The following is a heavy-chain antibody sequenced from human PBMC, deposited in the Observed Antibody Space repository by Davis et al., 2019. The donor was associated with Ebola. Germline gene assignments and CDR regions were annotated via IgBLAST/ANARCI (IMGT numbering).Heavy chain of an antibody. CDR3: VRDPALVVTGGGWFFGL. J-gene: IGHJ2*01. CDR1: GFTVSCNY. CDR2: ISSSSNYI. Sequence: GESLKISCAASGFTVSCNYMNWVRQAPGKGLEWVSFISSSSNYIYYADSVKGRFTVSRDNAKNSLYLQMNSLRAEDTAVYYCVRDPALVVTGGGWFFGLWGRGTLVTVSS. D-gene: IGHD2-21*02. V-gene: IGHV3-21*01.